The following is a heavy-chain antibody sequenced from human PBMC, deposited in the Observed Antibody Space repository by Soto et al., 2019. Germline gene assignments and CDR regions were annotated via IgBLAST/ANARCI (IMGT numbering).Heavy chain of an antibody. CDR2: IIPIFGTA. J-gene: IGHJ5*02. CDR3: ARERGSSLAYCGGDCAGNWFDP. CDR1: GGTFSSYA. V-gene: IGHV1-69*13. D-gene: IGHD2-21*02. Sequence: RASVKVSCKASGGTFSSYAISWVRQAPGQGLEWMGGIIPIFGTANYAQKFQGRVTITADESTSTAYMELSSLRSEDTAVYYCARERGSSLAYCGGDCAGNWFDPWGQGTLVTVSS.